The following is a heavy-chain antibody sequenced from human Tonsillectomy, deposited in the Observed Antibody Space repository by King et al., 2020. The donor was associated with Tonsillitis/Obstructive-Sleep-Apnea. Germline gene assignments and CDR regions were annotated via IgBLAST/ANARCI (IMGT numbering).Heavy chain of an antibody. V-gene: IGHV3-23*04. CDR2: ISGSGGST. CDR3: ANEVFFARLGFDY. D-gene: IGHD3-10*02. Sequence: VQLVESGGGLVQPGGSLRLSCAASGFTFSSYAMSWVRQAPGKGLEWVSAISGSGGSTYYADSVKGRFTITRANSKNTLYLQMNSLRAEDTAVYYCANEVFFARLGFDYWGQGTLVTVSS. J-gene: IGHJ4*02. CDR1: GFTFSSYA.